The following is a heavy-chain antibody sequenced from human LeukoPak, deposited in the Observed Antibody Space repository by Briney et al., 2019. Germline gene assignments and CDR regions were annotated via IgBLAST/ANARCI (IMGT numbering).Heavy chain of an antibody. Sequence: ASVKVSCKASGYTFGTHWMHWVRQAPGQGLEWMAIINPSGDVRSYAQKFQGRVTVTRDMSTRTVYMELSDLRPEDTAVYYCARDYSGEWEQLTGWWFDPWGQGTLVIVSS. D-gene: IGHD1-26*01. V-gene: IGHV1-46*01. CDR1: GYTFGTHW. J-gene: IGHJ5*02. CDR2: INPSGDVR. CDR3: ARDYSGEWEQLTGWWFDP.